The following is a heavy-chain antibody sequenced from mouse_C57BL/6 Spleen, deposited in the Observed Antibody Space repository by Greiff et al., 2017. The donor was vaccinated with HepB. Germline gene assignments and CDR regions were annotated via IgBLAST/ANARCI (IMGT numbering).Heavy chain of an antibody. CDR1: GYSITSGYY. Sequence: EVKLVESGPGLVKPSQSLSLTCSVTGYSITSGYYWNWIRQFPGNKLEWMGYISYDGSNNYNPSLKNRISITRDTSKNQFFLKLNSVTTEDTATYYCARGGYSLAYWGQGTLVTVSA. CDR2: ISYDGSN. CDR3: ARGGYSLAY. J-gene: IGHJ3*01. V-gene: IGHV3-6*01. D-gene: IGHD2-3*01.